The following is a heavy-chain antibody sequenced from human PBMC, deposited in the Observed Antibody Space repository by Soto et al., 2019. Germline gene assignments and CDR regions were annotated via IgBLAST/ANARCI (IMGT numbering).Heavy chain of an antibody. J-gene: IGHJ4*02. V-gene: IGHV3-33*08. CDR2: LWYDGSGE. CDR1: GFTFSDYG. D-gene: IGHD3-3*01. Sequence: QVHLVESGGGVVQPGGSLRLSCAGSGFTFSDYGMHWVRQAPGKGLEWVAVLWYDGSGEYYTDSVRGRFTISRVNSPSTLYLQLSHLRDEDTGVYYCARDSVRFLEHFSKDYFDYWGQGTRVTVSS. CDR3: ARDSVRFLEHFSKDYFDY.